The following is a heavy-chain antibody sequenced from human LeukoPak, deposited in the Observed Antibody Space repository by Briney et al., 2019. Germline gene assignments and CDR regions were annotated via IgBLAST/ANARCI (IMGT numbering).Heavy chain of an antibody. CDR3: ARAPRLLTGFDI. V-gene: IGHV1-2*02. CDR1: GYTFTGYY. Sequence: ASVKVSCKASGYTFTGYYIHWVRQAPGQGLEWMGWINPNSGGTNYAQKFQGRVTMTRDTSISTAYMDLSRLRSDDTAVYYCARAPRLLTGFDIWGRGTLVTVSS. J-gene: IGHJ2*01. D-gene: IGHD2-15*01. CDR2: INPNSGGT.